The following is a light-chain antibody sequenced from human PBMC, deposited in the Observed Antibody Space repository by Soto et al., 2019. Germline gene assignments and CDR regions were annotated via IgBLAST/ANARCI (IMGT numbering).Light chain of an antibody. V-gene: IGKV1-39*01. J-gene: IGKJ1*01. CDR1: QSISRF. Sequence: DILMTQSPSSLSASVGDRVTITCRASQSISRFLNWYQQKPGKAPKLLIYAASGLQSRVPSRFSGSGSVTVFIPTISSLQPDDFATYFYQQNYSTPTFGQGTKVEIK. CDR2: AAS. CDR3: QQNYSTPT.